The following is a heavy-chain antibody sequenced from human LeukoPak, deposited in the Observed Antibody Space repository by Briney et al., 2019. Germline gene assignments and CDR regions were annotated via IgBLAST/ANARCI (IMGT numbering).Heavy chain of an antibody. J-gene: IGHJ4*02. Sequence: AGSLTLSCAASGFTFSSYAMSWVRQAPGKGLDWVSAISGSGGSTYYADSVKGRFTISRDNSKNTLYLQMNSLRAEDTAVYYCANQAPDSNDYWGQGTLVTVSS. CDR3: ANQAPDSNDY. CDR1: GFTFSSYA. V-gene: IGHV3-23*01. CDR2: ISGSGGST. D-gene: IGHD3-22*01.